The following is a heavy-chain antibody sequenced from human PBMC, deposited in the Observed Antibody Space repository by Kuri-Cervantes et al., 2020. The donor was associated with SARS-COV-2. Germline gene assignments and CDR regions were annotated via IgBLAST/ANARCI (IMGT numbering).Heavy chain of an antibody. J-gene: IGHJ4*02. CDR1: GYTFTSYW. V-gene: IGHV5-51*01. CDR3: ARGYCSGGSCYSEDYFDY. CDR2: IYPGDSDI. D-gene: IGHD2-15*01. Sequence: KVSCKGSGYTFTSYWIAWVRQMPGKGLEWMGIIYPGDSDIRYSPSFQGQVTISADKSISTAYLQWSSLKASDTAMYYCARGYCSGGSCYSEDYFDYWGQGTLVTVSS.